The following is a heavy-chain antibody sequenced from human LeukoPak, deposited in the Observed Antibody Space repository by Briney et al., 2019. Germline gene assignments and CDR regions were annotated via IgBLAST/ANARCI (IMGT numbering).Heavy chain of an antibody. D-gene: IGHD5-24*01. CDR3: ARGEGGYNYAF. V-gene: IGHV5-51*01. J-gene: IGHJ4*02. Sequence: EESLKISCKTSGYSFTSYWIAWVRQIPGRGLEWVGIINPADSDTRYSLSLQGQVTISADRSISTAYLQWSSLKASDTAIYYCARGEGGYNYAFWGQGTLVSASS. CDR1: GYSFTSYW. CDR2: INPADSDT.